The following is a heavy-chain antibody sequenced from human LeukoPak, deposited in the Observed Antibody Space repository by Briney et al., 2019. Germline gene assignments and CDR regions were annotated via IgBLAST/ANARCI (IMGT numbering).Heavy chain of an antibody. V-gene: IGHV3-21*01. Sequence: PGGSLRLSCAASGFTFSSYNMNWVRQAPGKGLEWVSSISSSSNYIYYADSVKGRFTISRDNAKNSLYLQMNSLRAEGTAVFYCARDYDSRSYFLDYWGQGTLVTVSS. J-gene: IGHJ4*02. CDR2: ISSSSNYI. CDR3: ARDYDSRSYFLDY. D-gene: IGHD3-10*01. CDR1: GFTFSSYN.